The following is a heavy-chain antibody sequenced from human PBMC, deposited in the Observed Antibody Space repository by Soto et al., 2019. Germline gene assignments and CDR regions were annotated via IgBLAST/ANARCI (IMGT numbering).Heavy chain of an antibody. CDR3: ARDRGSGWHTWFDP. Sequence: VSLTGELSGGSVWSNSGAWNWIRQSPLRGLEWLGRTYYRSKWYNDYAVSVKSRITINPDTSKNQFSLQLNSVTPEDTAVYYCARDRGSGWHTWFDPWGQGTLVPVFS. V-gene: IGHV6-1*01. CDR1: GGSVWSNSGA. CDR2: TYYRSKWYN. J-gene: IGHJ5*02. D-gene: IGHD6-19*01.